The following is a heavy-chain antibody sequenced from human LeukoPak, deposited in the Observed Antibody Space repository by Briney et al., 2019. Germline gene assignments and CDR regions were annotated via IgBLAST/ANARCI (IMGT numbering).Heavy chain of an antibody. V-gene: IGHV4-39*01. D-gene: IGHD6-13*01. CDR3: ARPGYSSSGYALDAFDF. Sequence: SETLSLTCTVSGGSISSSSDYWGWLRQPPGKGLEWIGSIYYSGSTYYNPSLKSRVTISVDTSKNQFSLKVSSVTAADTAVYYCARPGYSSSGYALDAFDFWGQGTMVTVSS. J-gene: IGHJ3*01. CDR2: IYYSGST. CDR1: GGSISSSSDY.